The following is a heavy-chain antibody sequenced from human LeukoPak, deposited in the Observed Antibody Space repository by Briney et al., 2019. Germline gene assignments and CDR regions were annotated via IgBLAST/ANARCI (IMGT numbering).Heavy chain of an antibody. Sequence: SETLSLTCAVYGGSFSGYYWSWIRQPPGKGLEWIGEINHSGSTNYNPSLKSRVTISVDTSKNQFSLKLSSVTVADTAVYYCARGQTYYDFWSGYNNWFDPWGQGTLATVSS. J-gene: IGHJ5*02. CDR1: GGSFSGYY. V-gene: IGHV4-34*01. CDR2: INHSGST. CDR3: ARGQTYYDFWSGYNNWFDP. D-gene: IGHD3-3*01.